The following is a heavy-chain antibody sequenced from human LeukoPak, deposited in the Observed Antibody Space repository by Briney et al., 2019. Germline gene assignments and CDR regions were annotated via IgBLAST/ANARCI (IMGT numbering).Heavy chain of an antibody. J-gene: IGHJ4*02. CDR3: ARDGAVAGTSLFDY. CDR1: GYTFTSYG. D-gene: IGHD6-19*01. Sequence: ASVKVSCKASGYTFTSYGISWVRQAPGQGLEWMGWISAYNGNTNYAQKLQGRVTMTTDTSTSTAYMELSRLRSDDTAVYYCARDGAVAGTSLFDYWGQGTLVTVSS. CDR2: ISAYNGNT. V-gene: IGHV1-18*01.